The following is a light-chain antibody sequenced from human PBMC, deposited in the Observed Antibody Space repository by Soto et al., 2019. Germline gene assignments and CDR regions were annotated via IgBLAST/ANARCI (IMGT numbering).Light chain of an antibody. V-gene: IGLV2-23*01. CDR2: EGT. J-gene: IGLJ2*01. CDR3: CSYAASNTLI. CDR1: SSDVVNDLL. Sequence: QSVLTQPASVSGSPGQSITISCTGTSSDVVNDLLVSWYQQQPGKAPKLMIYEGTKRPAGVSDRFSGSKSGNTASLTISGLQAEDEADYACCSYAASNTLIFGGGTKLTVL.